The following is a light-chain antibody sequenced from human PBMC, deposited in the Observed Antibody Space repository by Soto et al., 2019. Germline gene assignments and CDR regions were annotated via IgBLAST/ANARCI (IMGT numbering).Light chain of an antibody. CDR3: QKYYDFPPLT. J-gene: IGKJ4*01. Sequence: EIVMTQSPATLSVSPGETATLSCRASQRVTNKVAWYQQRPGQAPRLLIYTASTRAAGVPARFSGSGSGPETTLTLICTQFEAFEVYYCQKYYDFPPLTFGGGTKVDI. CDR2: TAS. CDR1: QRVTNK. V-gene: IGKV3-15*01.